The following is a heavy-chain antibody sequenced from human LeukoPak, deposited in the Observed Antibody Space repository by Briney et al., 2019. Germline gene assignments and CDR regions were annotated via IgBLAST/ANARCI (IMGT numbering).Heavy chain of an antibody. Sequence: SETLSLTCTVSGGSISSSSYYWGWIRQPPGKGLEWIGSIYYSGSTYYNPSLKSRVTISVDTSKNQFSLKLSSVTAADTAVYYCATRPYYDFWSGPIDYWDQGTLVTVSS. J-gene: IGHJ4*02. D-gene: IGHD3-3*01. CDR3: ATRPYYDFWSGPIDY. V-gene: IGHV4-39*07. CDR1: GGSISSSSYY. CDR2: IYYSGST.